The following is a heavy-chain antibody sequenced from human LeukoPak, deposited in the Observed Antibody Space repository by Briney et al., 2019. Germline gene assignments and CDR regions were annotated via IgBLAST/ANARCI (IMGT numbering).Heavy chain of an antibody. CDR3: AREFFDREGGTTVLDY. J-gene: IGHJ4*02. Sequence: AGGSLRLSCAASGFTLSSTSMNWVRQAPGKGLEWVSSISSGSSYIFYADSVKGRFTISRDNAKNSLYLQMNSLRAEDTAVYYCAREFFDREGGTTVLDYWGQGTLVTVSS. D-gene: IGHD1-26*01. CDR1: GFTLSSTS. CDR2: ISSGSSYI. V-gene: IGHV3-21*01.